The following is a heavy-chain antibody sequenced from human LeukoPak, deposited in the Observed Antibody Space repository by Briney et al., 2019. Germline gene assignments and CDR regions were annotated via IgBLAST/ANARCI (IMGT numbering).Heavy chain of an antibody. CDR2: IYYSGST. J-gene: IGHJ4*02. CDR3: ARVQSSPSNVWASYRFHFDY. Sequence: PSETLSLTCTVSGGSISSSSYYWGWIRQPPGRGLEWIGSIYYSGSTYYNPSLKSRVTISVDTSRNQFSLKLSSVAAADTAVYYCARVQSSPSNVWASYRFHFDYWGQGTLVTVSS. CDR1: GGSISSSSYY. D-gene: IGHD3-16*02. V-gene: IGHV4-39*01.